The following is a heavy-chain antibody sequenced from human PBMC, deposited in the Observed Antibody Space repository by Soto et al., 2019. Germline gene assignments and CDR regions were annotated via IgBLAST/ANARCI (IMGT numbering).Heavy chain of an antibody. D-gene: IGHD3-16*01. CDR2: IIPFFGTP. V-gene: IGHV1-69*06. J-gene: IGHJ4*02. Sequence: QVQLGQSGAEVKKPGSSLRVSCQTSEGTLPPSTFSWVRQAPGKGLEGRGGIIPFFGTPSYAQKFQGRVTMIADKSSSTAYMELRNLRSEDTAMYYCARPADYVSGFSQWGQGTLVTVSS. CDR3: ARPADYVSGFSQ. CDR1: EGTLPPST.